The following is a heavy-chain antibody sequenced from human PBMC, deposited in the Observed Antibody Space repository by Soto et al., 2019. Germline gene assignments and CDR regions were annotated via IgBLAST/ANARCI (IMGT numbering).Heavy chain of an antibody. CDR2: VYYSGST. J-gene: IGHJ5*02. V-gene: IGHV4-39*01. Sequence: QLQLQESGPGLVKPSETLSLTCTVSGCSISSSSYYWGWIRQRPGNGLEWIGNVYYSGSTYYTTSLKSRVTISVDTSKNQFSLKMSSVTAADTAVYYCARPPSRPRFDPWGQGTLVTVSS. CDR3: ARPPSRPRFDP. CDR1: GCSISSSSYY.